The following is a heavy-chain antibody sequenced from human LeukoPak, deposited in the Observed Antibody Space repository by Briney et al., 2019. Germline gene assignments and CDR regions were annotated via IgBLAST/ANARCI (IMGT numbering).Heavy chain of an antibody. D-gene: IGHD5-12*01. J-gene: IGHJ4*02. CDR2: IYYSGST. V-gene: IGHV4-59*01. CDR1: GGSISSYY. Sequence: SETLSLTCTVSGGSISSYYWSWIRQPPGKGLEWIGYIYYSGSTNYTPSLKSRVTISVDTSKNQFSLKLSSVTAADTAVYYCARVGLGYDPWAFDYWGQGTLVTVSS. CDR3: ARVGLGYDPWAFDY.